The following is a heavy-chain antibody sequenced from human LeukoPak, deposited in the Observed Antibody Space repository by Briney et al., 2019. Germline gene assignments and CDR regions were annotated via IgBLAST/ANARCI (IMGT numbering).Heavy chain of an antibody. CDR3: ARDRWYYYDSSGYPHWFDP. CDR1: GFTFSSYA. J-gene: IGHJ5*02. CDR2: ISYDGSNK. Sequence: GGSLRLSCAASGFTFSSYAMHWVRQAPGKGLEWVAVISYDGSNKYYADSVKGRFTISRDNSKNTLYLQMNSLRAEDTAVYYCARDRWYYYDSSGYPHWFDPWGQGTLVTVSS. V-gene: IGHV3-30*04. D-gene: IGHD3-22*01.